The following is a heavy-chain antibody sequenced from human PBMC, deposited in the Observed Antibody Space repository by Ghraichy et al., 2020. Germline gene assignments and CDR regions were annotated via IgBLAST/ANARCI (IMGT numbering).Heavy chain of an antibody. V-gene: IGHV3-23*01. Sequence: GESLNISCAASGFSFSNYAMTWVRQAPGKGLEWVSDISGSGGSTNFADSVKGRFTVSRDNSKNTMDLQMDSLRAEDTAIYYCAKYRYDSTGYYYGWLLDYWGQGTLVTVYS. D-gene: IGHD3-22*01. CDR2: ISGSGGST. CDR3: AKYRYDSTGYYYGWLLDY. CDR1: GFSFSNYA. J-gene: IGHJ4*02.